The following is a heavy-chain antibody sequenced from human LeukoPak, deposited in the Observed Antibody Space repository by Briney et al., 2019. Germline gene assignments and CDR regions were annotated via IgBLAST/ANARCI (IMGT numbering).Heavy chain of an antibody. CDR2: INAGNGNT. CDR1: GYTFTSYA. D-gene: IGHD6-13*01. Sequence: ASVKVSCKASGYTFTSYAMHWVRQAPGQRLEWMGWINAGNGNTKYSQKFQGRVTITRDTSASTAYMELSSLRSEGTAVYYCARRLFGSSWSFDPWGQGTLVTVSS. CDR3: ARRLFGSSWSFDP. J-gene: IGHJ5*02. V-gene: IGHV1-3*01.